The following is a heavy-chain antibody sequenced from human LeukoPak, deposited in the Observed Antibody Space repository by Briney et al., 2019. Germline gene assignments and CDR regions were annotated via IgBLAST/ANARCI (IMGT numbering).Heavy chain of an antibody. CDR1: GGSFSGYY. Sequence: SETLSLTCAVYGGSFSGYYWSWIRQPPGKGLEWIGEINHSGSTNYNPSLKSRVTISVDTSKNQFSLKLSSVTAADTAVYYCARTITFDIVVVPAAIGYGMDVWSKGTTVTVSS. J-gene: IGHJ6*04. CDR3: ARTITFDIVVVPAAIGYGMDV. V-gene: IGHV4-34*01. D-gene: IGHD2-2*01. CDR2: INHSGST.